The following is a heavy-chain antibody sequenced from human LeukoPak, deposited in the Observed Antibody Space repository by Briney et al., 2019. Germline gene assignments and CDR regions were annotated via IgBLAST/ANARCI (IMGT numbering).Heavy chain of an antibody. J-gene: IGHJ5*02. Sequence: SETLSLTCTVSGGSISSHYWRWLRQPPGKGLEWVGYIYYSGSTNYSPSRKSRVTISVDTSTNHFSLKLNSLTAADTAVYYCARGRANFDPWGPGTLVTVSS. V-gene: IGHV4-59*11. CDR2: IYYSGST. CDR3: ARGRANFDP. CDR1: GGSISSHY.